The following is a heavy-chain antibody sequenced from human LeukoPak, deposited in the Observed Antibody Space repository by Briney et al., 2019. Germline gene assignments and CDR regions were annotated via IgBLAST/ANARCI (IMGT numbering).Heavy chain of an antibody. Sequence: SETLSLTCTVSGSSISNYYWTWIRQPAGKGLEWIGRIYTSGSTDYNPSLKSRVTLSVDTSKNQFSLTLTSVTAADTAVYYCARLFEDWGQGTLVTVSS. J-gene: IGHJ4*02. CDR2: IYTSGST. V-gene: IGHV4-4*07. CDR3: ARLFED. CDR1: GSSISNYY.